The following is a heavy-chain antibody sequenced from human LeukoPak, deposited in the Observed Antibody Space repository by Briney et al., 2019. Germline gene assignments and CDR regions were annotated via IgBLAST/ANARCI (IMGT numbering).Heavy chain of an antibody. CDR2: IRYDGSNK. D-gene: IGHD6-6*01. J-gene: IGHJ4*02. CDR1: GFTFSSYA. V-gene: IGHV3-30*02. Sequence: GGSLRLSCAASGFTFSSYAMSWVRQAPGKGPEGVAFIRYDGSNKYYADSVKGRFTISRDNSKNTLYLQMNSLRAEDTAVYYCAKEDSSSFHFDYWGQGTLVTVSS. CDR3: AKEDSSSFHFDY.